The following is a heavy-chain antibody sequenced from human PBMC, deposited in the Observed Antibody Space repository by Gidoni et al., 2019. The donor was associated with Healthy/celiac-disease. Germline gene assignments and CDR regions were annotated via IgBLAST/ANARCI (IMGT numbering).Heavy chain of an antibody. CDR2: ISYDGSNK. V-gene: IGHV3-30*18. Sequence: QVQLVESGGGVVQPGRSLRLSCAASGFTFSSYGMPWVRQAPGKGLEWVAVISYDGSNKYYADSVKGRFTISRDNSKNTLYLQMNSLRAEDTAVYYCAKVWYIVVVPAATNSDPIDYWGQGTLVTVSS. CDR3: AKVWYIVVVPAATNSDPIDY. J-gene: IGHJ4*02. CDR1: GFTFSSYG. D-gene: IGHD2-2*01.